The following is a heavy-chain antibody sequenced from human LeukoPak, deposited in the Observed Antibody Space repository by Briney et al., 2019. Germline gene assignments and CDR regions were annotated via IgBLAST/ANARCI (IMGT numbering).Heavy chain of an antibody. CDR2: ISGSGGST. Sequence: GGSLRLSCAASGFTFSSYAMSWVRQAPGKGLECDSAISGSGGSTYYADSVKGRFTISRDNSKNTLYLQMNSLRAEDTAVYYCAKVFAGDIDYWGQGTMVTVSS. CDR1: GFTFSSYA. D-gene: IGHD3-10*02. CDR3: AKVFAGDIDY. V-gene: IGHV3-23*01. J-gene: IGHJ4*02.